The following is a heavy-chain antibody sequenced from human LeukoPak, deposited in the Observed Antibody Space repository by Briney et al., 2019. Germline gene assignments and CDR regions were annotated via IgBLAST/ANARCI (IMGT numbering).Heavy chain of an antibody. J-gene: IGHJ4*02. D-gene: IGHD3-16*01. V-gene: IGHV1-2*02. CDR1: GYTFSAYY. CDR3: VRDLGFTIGGDSD. CDR2: SNPNGGGT. Sequence: ASVRVSCKASGYTFSAYYMHWVRQAPGQGLEWMGWSNPNGGGTRYAQKFQGRVTMTRDTSISTAYLELNRLRSDNTAVYYCVRDLGFTIGGDSDWGQGTLVTVSS.